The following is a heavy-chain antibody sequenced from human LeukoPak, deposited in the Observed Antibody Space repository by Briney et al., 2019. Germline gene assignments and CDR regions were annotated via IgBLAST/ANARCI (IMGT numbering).Heavy chain of an antibody. J-gene: IGHJ5*02. CDR1: GGSISSTSYH. CDR2: VSYSGKT. CDR3: ARYHSRSHEGWIDP. Sequence: SETLSLTCTVSGGSISSTSYHWGWIRQPPGKALEWIGYVSYSGKTDYTPSLKSRVTISLDASNNHFSPTLSSVTAADTAVYYCARYHSRSHEGWIDPWGQGALVTVSS. V-gene: IGHV4-39*07. D-gene: IGHD3-10*01.